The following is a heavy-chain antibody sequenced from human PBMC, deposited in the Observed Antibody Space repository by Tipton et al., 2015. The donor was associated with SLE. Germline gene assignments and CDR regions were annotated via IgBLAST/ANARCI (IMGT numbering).Heavy chain of an antibody. CDR2: IYRGGGA. Sequence: TLSLTCTVSGASITNYHWIWIRQSPGKGLEWIGYIYRGGGATYNPSLKSRVTILVDTSKNQFSLKLSSVTAADTAVYYCARDEYRYDATGYHLLGHFDFWGQGTLVTVSS. V-gene: IGHV4-59*12. J-gene: IGHJ4*02. CDR1: GASITNYH. D-gene: IGHD3-22*01. CDR3: ARDEYRYDATGYHLLGHFDF.